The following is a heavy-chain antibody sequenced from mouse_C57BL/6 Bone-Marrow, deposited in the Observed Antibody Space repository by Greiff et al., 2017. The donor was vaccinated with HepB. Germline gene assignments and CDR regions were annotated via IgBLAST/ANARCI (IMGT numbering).Heavy chain of an antibody. V-gene: IGHV14-2*01. CDR2: IDPEDGET. J-gene: IGHJ2*01. Sequence: QLKESGAELVKPGASVKLSCTASGFNIKDYYMHWVKQRTEQGLEWIGRIDPEDGETKYAPKFQGKATITADTSSNTAYLQLSSLTSEDTAVYYCARSFTTVVAPYYFDYWGQGTTLTVSS. CDR1: GFNIKDYY. D-gene: IGHD1-1*01. CDR3: ARSFTTVVAPYYFDY.